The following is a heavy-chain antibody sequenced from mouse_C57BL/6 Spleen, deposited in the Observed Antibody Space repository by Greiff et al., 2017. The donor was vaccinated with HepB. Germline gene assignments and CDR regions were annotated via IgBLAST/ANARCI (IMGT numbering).Heavy chain of an antibody. CDR3: ARAAPYYYGSTLFDY. Sequence: EVQLQQSGPELVKPGASVKISCKASGYTFTDYYMNWVKQSHGKSLEWIGDINPNNGGTSYNQKFKGKATLTVDKSSSTAYMELRSLTSEDSAVYYCARAAPYYYGSTLFDYWGQGTTLTVSS. D-gene: IGHD1-1*01. CDR1: GYTFTDYY. CDR2: INPNNGGT. J-gene: IGHJ2*01. V-gene: IGHV1-26*01.